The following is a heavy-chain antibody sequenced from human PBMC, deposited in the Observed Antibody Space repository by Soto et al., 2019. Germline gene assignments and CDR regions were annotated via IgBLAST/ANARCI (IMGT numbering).Heavy chain of an antibody. J-gene: IGHJ5*02. D-gene: IGHD3-10*01. Sequence: QVQLVESGGGLVQPGRSLRLSCAASGFTFSDYDMHWVRQAPGKGLEWVAVIWFDGSDRFSGDAVRGRFTISRDNSKNTMYLQMNSLRVDDTAVYYCVRLGSNFEGQWLGPWGQGNLGTVSS. CDR2: IWFDGSDR. V-gene: IGHV3-33*01. CDR1: GFTFSDYD. CDR3: VRLGSNFEGQWLGP.